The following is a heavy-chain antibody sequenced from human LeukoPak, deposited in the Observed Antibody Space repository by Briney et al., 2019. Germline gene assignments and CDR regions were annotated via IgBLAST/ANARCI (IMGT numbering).Heavy chain of an antibody. CDR2: IYHSGST. Sequence: SGTLSLTCAVSGGSISSSNWWSWVRQPPGKGLEWIGEIYHSGSTNYNPSLKSRVTISVDKSKNQFSLKLSSVTAADTAVYYCARSRGYSGYDTTYYFDYWGQGTLVTVSS. J-gene: IGHJ4*02. CDR1: GGSISSSNW. CDR3: ARSRGYSGYDTTYYFDY. D-gene: IGHD5-12*01. V-gene: IGHV4-4*02.